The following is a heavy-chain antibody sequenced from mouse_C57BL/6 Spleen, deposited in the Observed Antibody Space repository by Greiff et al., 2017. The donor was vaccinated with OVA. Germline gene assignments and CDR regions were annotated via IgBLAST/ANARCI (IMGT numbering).Heavy chain of an antibody. CDR3: ARHRAVYYFDY. CDR2: ISGGGGST. J-gene: IGHJ2*01. CDR1: GFTFSSYT. Sequence: EVQLVESGGGLVKPGGSLKLSCAASGFTFSSYTMSWVRQTPEKRLEWVATISGGGGSTYYPDSVKGRFTISRDNAKNTLYLQMSSLRSEDTAFYYCARHRAVYYFDYWGQGTTLTVSS. D-gene: IGHD3-3*01. V-gene: IGHV5-9*01.